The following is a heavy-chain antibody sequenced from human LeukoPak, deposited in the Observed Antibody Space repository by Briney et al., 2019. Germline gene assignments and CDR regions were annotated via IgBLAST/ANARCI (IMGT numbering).Heavy chain of an antibody. CDR3: ADETYYYDSSGYYYGSFNY. V-gene: IGHV1-69*05. D-gene: IGHD3-22*01. CDR2: IIPIFGTA. CDR1: GGTFISYA. J-gene: IGHJ4*02. Sequence: SVKVSCKASGGTFISYAISWVRQAPGQGLEWMGRIIPIFGTANYAQKFQGRATITTDESTSTAYMELSSLRSEDTAVYYCADETYYYDSSGYYYGSFNYWGQGTLVTVSS.